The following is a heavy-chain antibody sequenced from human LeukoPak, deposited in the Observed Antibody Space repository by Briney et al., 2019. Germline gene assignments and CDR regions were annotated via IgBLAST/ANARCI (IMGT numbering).Heavy chain of an antibody. CDR1: GFTFSDYY. V-gene: IGHV3-11*04. Sequence: GGSLRLSCAASGFTFSDYYMSWIRQAPGNGLEWVSYISGSGNTITYAGSVKVRFTISRDNAKNSLYLQMNSLRVEDTAVYYCARGYYSGYFGHWGQGTLVTVSS. CDR2: ISGSGNTI. D-gene: IGHD2-15*01. CDR3: ARGYYSGYFGH. J-gene: IGHJ4*02.